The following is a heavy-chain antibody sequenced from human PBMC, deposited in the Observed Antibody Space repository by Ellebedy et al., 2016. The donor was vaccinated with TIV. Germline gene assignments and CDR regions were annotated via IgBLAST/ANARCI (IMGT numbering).Heavy chain of an antibody. V-gene: IGHV1-46*01. J-gene: IGHJ1*01. CDR1: GYTFTGFY. D-gene: IGHD2-2*01. CDR2: ITPSDGGT. CDR3: VRVDGYASSQTL. Sequence: ASVKVSXKASGYTFTGFYIQWVRQAPGQGLEWMGTITPSDGGTTFAQRFQDRLTMTRDTSTDTVYMDLRSLISEDTATYYCVRVDGYASSQTLWGQGTAVTVSS.